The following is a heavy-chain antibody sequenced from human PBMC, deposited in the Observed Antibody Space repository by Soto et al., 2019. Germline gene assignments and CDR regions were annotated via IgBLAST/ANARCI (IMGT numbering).Heavy chain of an antibody. Sequence: SETLSLTCTVSGGSISSYYWSWIRQPPGKGLEWIGYIYYSGSTNYNPSLKSRVTFSVDTSKNQFPLKLSFVTVADTAVYYCACDFWSGIDYWGQGTLVTVSS. J-gene: IGHJ4*02. V-gene: IGHV4-59*01. CDR1: GGSISSYY. CDR3: ACDFWSGIDY. CDR2: IYYSGST. D-gene: IGHD3-3*01.